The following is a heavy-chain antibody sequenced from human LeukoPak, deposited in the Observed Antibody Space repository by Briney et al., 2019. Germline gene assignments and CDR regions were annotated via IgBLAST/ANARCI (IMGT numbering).Heavy chain of an antibody. J-gene: IGHJ5*01. D-gene: IGHD3-10*01. V-gene: IGHV4-39*07. CDR1: GGSISSSNFY. Sequence: SETLSLTCTVSGGSISSSNFYWGWIRQPPGKGLEWIGSIYYSGSTYYNPSLKSRVTISVDTSKNQFSLKLTSVTAADTAVYYCARGPPDFYNSGSYYNGYNWFDSWGQGTLVTVSS. CDR2: IYYSGST. CDR3: ARGPPDFYNSGSYYNGYNWFDS.